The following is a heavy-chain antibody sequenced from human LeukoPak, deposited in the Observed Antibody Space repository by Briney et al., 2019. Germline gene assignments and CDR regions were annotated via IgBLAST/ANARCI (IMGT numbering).Heavy chain of an antibody. CDR3: ARGYYDFWSGSKGSYYYGMDV. CDR1: GGTFSSYA. Sequence: SVKVSCKASGGTFSSYAISWVRQAPGQGLEWMGRIIPILGIANYAQKFQGRVTITADKSTSTAYMELSSLRSEDTAVCYCARGYYDFWSGSKGSYYYGMDVWGQGTTVTVSS. J-gene: IGHJ6*02. V-gene: IGHV1-69*04. D-gene: IGHD3-3*01. CDR2: IIPILGIA.